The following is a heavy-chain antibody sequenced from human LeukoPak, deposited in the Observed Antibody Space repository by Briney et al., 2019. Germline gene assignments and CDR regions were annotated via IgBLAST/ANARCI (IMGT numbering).Heavy chain of an antibody. CDR3: ARAKGIAAAVLDY. CDR1: GFTFSSYA. V-gene: IGHV3-30-3*01. CDR2: ISYDGSNK. J-gene: IGHJ4*02. D-gene: IGHD6-13*01. Sequence: GRSLRLSCAASGFTFSSYATHWVRQAPGKGLEWVAVISYDGSNKYYADSVKGRFTISRDNSKNTLYLQMNSLRAEDTAVYYCARAKGIAAAVLDYWGQGTLVTVSS.